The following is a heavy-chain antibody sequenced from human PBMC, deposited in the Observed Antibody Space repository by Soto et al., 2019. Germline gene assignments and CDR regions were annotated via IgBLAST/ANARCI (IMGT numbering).Heavy chain of an antibody. D-gene: IGHD3-10*01. CDR2: IYYSGST. CDR1: GGSISSGGYY. Sequence: QVQLQESGPGLVKPSQTLSLTCTVSGGSISSGGYYWSWIRQHPGKVLEWSGYIYYSGSTYYDPSLKSQVTIAVDTSKNHFSLKQSSVTAADTAGYYCARELDGGSGRPGWFDPWGQGTLVTVSS. J-gene: IGHJ5*02. V-gene: IGHV4-31*01. CDR3: ARELDGGSGRPGWFDP.